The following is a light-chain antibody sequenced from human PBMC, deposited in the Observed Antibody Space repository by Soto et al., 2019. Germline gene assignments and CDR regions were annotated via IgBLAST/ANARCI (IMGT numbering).Light chain of an antibody. V-gene: IGKV1-39*01. Sequence: DIQMTQSPSSLSASVGDRVTITCRASQSISRFLNWYQQKSGKPPQLLIYAASSLQSGVPSRFSGSGSGTDFTLTIISLQPEDFATYYCQQTYITPPWTFGQGSKVEIK. J-gene: IGKJ1*01. CDR1: QSISRF. CDR3: QQTYITPPWT. CDR2: AAS.